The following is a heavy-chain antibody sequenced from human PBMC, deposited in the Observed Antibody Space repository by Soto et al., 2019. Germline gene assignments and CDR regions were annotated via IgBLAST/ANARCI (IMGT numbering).Heavy chain of an antibody. V-gene: IGHV3-30-3*01. CDR2: ISYDGSNK. Sequence: QVQLVESGGGVVQPGRSLRLSCAASGFTFSSYAMHWVRQAPGKGLEWVAVISYDGSNKYYADSVKGRFTISRDNSKNTLYLQMHSLRAEDTAVYYCAREYSSSATHHKFYYYYYYGMDVWGQGTTVTVSS. J-gene: IGHJ6*02. CDR3: AREYSSSATHHKFYYYYYYGMDV. CDR1: GFTFSSYA. D-gene: IGHD6-6*01.